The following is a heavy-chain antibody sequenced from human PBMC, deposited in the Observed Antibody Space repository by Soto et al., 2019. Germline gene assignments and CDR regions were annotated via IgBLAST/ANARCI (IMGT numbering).Heavy chain of an antibody. CDR2: IYNSGST. V-gene: IGHV4-59*01. Sequence: PSETLSLTFTVSGGSISTYYWSWIRRPPGKGLEWIGYIYNSGSTHSNPSLQSRVTISVDTSKNQFSLKLSSVTAADTAIYYCARARITMVREVIKYNMDVWGQGTTVTVSS. J-gene: IGHJ6*02. CDR1: GGSISTYY. D-gene: IGHD3-10*01. CDR3: ARARITMVREVIKYNMDV.